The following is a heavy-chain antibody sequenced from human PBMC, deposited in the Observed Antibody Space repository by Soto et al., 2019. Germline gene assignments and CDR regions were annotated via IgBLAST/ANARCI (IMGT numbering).Heavy chain of an antibody. CDR1: VGSISSYY. Sequence: QVQLQESGPGLVKPSETLSLTCTVSVGSISSYYWSWIRQPPGKGLELIGYIYYSGSTNYNPSLTRRLTISVDTSKNQFSLKLSSVTAADTAVYSCASNGVGPRHYYCYYGMDVGGQGTTVTVSS. V-gene: IGHV4-59*08. CDR2: IYYSGST. D-gene: IGHD1-26*01. J-gene: IGHJ6*02. CDR3: ASNGVGPRHYYCYYGMDV.